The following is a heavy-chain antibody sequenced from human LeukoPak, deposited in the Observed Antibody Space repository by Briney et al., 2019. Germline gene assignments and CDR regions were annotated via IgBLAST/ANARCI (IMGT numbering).Heavy chain of an antibody. V-gene: IGHV3-21*01. J-gene: IGHJ5*02. CDR2: ISSSSSYI. CDR1: GFTFSSCS. D-gene: IGHD2-2*01. CDR3: ARDSRGSSAWNH. Sequence: PGGSLRLSCAASGFTFSSCSMNWVRQAPGKGLEWVSSISSSSSYIYYADSVKGRFTISRDNAKNSLYLQMNSLRAEDTAVYYCARDSRGSSAWNHWGQGTLVTVSS.